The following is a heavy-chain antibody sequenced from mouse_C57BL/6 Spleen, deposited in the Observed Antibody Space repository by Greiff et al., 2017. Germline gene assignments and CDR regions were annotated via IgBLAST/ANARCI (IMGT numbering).Heavy chain of an antibody. J-gene: IGHJ4*01. CDR3: TRENYYYAMDY. CDR1: GFTFSSYA. Sequence: EVKLQESGEGLVKPGGSLKLSCAASGFTFSSYAMSWVRQTPEKRLEWVAYISSGGDYIYYADTVKGRFTISRDNARNTLYLQMSSLKSEDTAMYYCTRENYYYAMDYWGQGTSVTVSS. D-gene: IGHD2-1*01. V-gene: IGHV5-9-1*02. CDR2: ISSGGDYI.